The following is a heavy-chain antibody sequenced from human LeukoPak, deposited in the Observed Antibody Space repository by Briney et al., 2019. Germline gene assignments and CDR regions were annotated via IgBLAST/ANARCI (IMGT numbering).Heavy chain of an antibody. V-gene: IGHV4-34*01. CDR3: ATIYPLTLYGMDV. CDR1: GGSFSGYY. Sequence: PSETLSLTCAVYGGSFSGYYWSWIRQPPGKGLEWIGEINHSGSTNYNPSLKSRVTISVDTSKNQFSLKLSSVTAADTAVYYCATIYPLTLYGMDVWGQGTTVTVSS. CDR2: INHSGST. D-gene: IGHD2-2*02. J-gene: IGHJ6*02.